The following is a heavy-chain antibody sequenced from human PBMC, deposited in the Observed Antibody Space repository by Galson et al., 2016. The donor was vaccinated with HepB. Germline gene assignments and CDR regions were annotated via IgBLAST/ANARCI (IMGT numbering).Heavy chain of an antibody. J-gene: IGHJ6*02. Sequence: SLRLSCAASGFFFSSYGMHWVRQAPGKGLQWLAVILHNGTTKSYVDSVKGRFIISRDNSKNTVYLQMTSLRVEDTAVYYCVKGWSYFYYGLDVWGQGTTVTVSS. D-gene: IGHD6-13*01. CDR2: ILHNGTTK. CDR1: GFFFSSYG. CDR3: VKGWSYFYYGLDV. V-gene: IGHV3-30*18.